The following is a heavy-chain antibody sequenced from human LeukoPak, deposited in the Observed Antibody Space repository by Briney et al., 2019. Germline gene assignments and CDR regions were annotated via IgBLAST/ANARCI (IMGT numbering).Heavy chain of an antibody. CDR2: ISGSGGST. J-gene: IGHJ4*02. CDR1: GFTFSSCA. V-gene: IGHV3-23*01. CDR3: ATKSTLHSSSWYVY. Sequence: PGGSLRLSCAASGFTFSSCAMSWVRQAPGKGLEWVSAISGSGGSTYYADSVKGRFTISRDNSKNTLYLQMNSLRAEDTTVYYCATKSTLHSSSWYVYWGQGTLVTVPS. D-gene: IGHD6-13*01.